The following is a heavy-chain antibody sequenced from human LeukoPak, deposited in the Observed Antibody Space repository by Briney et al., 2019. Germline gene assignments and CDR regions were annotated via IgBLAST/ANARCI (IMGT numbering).Heavy chain of an antibody. V-gene: IGHV4-39*01. CDR1: GGSISSSSYY. CDR3: ARHSGGILWFGELSDTNWFDP. J-gene: IGHJ5*02. Sequence: SETLSLTCTVSGGSISSSSYYWGWIRQPPGKGLEWIGSIYYSGSTYYNPSLKSRVTISVDTSKNQFSLKLSSVTAADTAVYYCARHSGGILWFGELSDTNWFDPWGQGTLVTVSS. D-gene: IGHD3-10*01. CDR2: IYYSGST.